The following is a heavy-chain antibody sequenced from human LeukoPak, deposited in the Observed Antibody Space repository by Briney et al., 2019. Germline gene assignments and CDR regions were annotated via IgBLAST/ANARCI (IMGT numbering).Heavy chain of an antibody. J-gene: IGHJ5*02. V-gene: IGHV1-18*01. CDR3: ARGLRYFDVPPPLAMPHFDP. D-gene: IGHD3-9*01. CDR1: GYTFTSYG. CDR2: ISAYNGNT. Sequence: VKVSCKASGYTFTSYGISWVRQAPGQGLEWMGWISAYNGNTNYAQKLQGRVTMTTDTSTSTAYMELRSLRSDDTAVYYCARGLRYFDVPPPLAMPHFDPWGQGTLVTVSS.